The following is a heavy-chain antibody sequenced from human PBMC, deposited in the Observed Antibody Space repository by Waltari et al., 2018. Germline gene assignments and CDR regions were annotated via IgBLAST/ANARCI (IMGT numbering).Heavy chain of an antibody. J-gene: IGHJ3*02. V-gene: IGHV4-59*11. CDR2: IYYSGST. D-gene: IGHD1-1*01. CDR1: GGSISSHY. Sequence: QVQLQESGPGLVKPSETLSLTCPVSGGSISSHYWSWIRQPPGKGLEWIGYIYYSGSTNYNPSLKSRVTISVDTSKNQFSLKLSSVTAADTAVYYCARAPGATIGWNAFDIWGQGTMVTVSS. CDR3: ARAPGATIGWNAFDI.